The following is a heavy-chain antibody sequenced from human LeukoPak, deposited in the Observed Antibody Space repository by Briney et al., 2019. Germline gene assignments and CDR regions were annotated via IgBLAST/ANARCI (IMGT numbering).Heavy chain of an antibody. CDR3: AHLYVWGSYRYLFDY. J-gene: IGHJ4*02. D-gene: IGHD3-16*02. Sequence: GGSLRLSCAASGFPFSSYGMHWVRQAPGKGVEGVAFIRYDGSKKYYADSVKGRFTISRDNSKNTLYLQMNSLRAEDTAVYYCAHLYVWGSYRYLFDYWGQGTLVTVSS. CDR1: GFPFSSYG. CDR2: IRYDGSKK. V-gene: IGHV3-30*02.